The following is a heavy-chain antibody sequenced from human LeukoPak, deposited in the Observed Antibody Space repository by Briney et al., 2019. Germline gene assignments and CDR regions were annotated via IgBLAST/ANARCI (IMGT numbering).Heavy chain of an antibody. CDR3: ARGPQVAGTYAFDI. Sequence: SETLSLTCTVSTYCISSGYYWGWIRQPPGKGLECVGSIYHSGSTYYSPSLKSRVTISVDTSKNQFSLKLSSVTAADTAVYYCARGPQVAGTYAFDIWGQGTMVTVSS. V-gene: IGHV4-38-2*02. CDR2: IYHSGST. D-gene: IGHD6-19*01. CDR1: TYCISSGYY. J-gene: IGHJ3*02.